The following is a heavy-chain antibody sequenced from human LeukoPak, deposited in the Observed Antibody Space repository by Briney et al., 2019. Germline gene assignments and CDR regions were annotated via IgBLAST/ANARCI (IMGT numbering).Heavy chain of an antibody. CDR3: ATEGIAVAGTIFDY. CDR1: GGSISSYY. J-gene: IGHJ4*02. D-gene: IGHD6-19*01. V-gene: IGHV4-4*07. CDR2: IYTSGST. Sequence: PSETLSLTCTVSGGSISSYYWSWIRQPAGKGPEWIGRIYTSGSTNYNPSLKSRVTISVDKSKNQFSLKLSSVTAADTAVYYCATEGIAVAGTIFDYWGQGTLVTVSS.